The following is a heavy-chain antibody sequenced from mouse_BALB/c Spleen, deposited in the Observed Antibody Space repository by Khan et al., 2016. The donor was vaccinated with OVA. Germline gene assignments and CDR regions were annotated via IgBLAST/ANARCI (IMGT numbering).Heavy chain of an antibody. Sequence: VQLQESGAELAKPGASVKMSCTASGYTFTTYWMHWVKQRPGQGLEWIGYINPSTGYTEYNQNFKDKATLTADASSSTAYMQLNSLTSEDSAVYYCARRGFSGIFAFRGPGNLVTVSP. J-gene: IGHJ3*01. CDR3: ARRGFSGIFAF. D-gene: IGHD1-1*02. CDR1: GYTFTTYW. V-gene: IGHV1-7*01. CDR2: INPSTGYT.